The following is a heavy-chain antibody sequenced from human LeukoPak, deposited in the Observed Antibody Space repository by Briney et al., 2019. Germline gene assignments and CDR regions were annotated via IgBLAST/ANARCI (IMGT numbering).Heavy chain of an antibody. D-gene: IGHD3-9*01. Sequence: PGGSLRLSCAASGFTFYAYAMTWVRQAPGKGLEWVSGIGGSGDSTIYADSVRGRFTISRDNSKDTLYLQMNNLRAEDTAVYYCAKGLKVTYYDILTGRPWGQGTLVTVSS. CDR2: IGGSGDST. CDR1: GFTFYAYA. CDR3: AKGLKVTYYDILTGRP. J-gene: IGHJ5*02. V-gene: IGHV3-23*01.